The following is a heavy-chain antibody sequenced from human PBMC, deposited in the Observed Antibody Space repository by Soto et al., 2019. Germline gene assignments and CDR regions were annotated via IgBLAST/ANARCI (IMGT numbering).Heavy chain of an antibody. Sequence: QVQLQQWGAGLVKSSETLSLTCAVYGGSLNANHWSWIRQPPGKGLEWIGEVFHTGFTNYHPSLNSRVTISVDTSKNQFSLKLSSVTAADTAVYFCAKGGRLRSPFGFWGQGTLVSVAS. CDR1: GGSLNANH. V-gene: IGHV4-34*01. D-gene: IGHD4-17*01. CDR2: VFHTGFT. CDR3: AKGGRLRSPFGF. J-gene: IGHJ4*02.